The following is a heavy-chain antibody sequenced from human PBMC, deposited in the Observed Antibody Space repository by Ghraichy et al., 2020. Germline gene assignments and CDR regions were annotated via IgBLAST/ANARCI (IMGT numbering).Heavy chain of an antibody. Sequence: GGSLRLSCVTSGFNFNDQAMSWVRQVPGKGLEWVSGVTGDDTYYAESVKGRFTISRGPSKNTLSLEMNSLKTEDTAIYYCATDQGYTSVFAAWGQGTLVTV. V-gene: IGHV3-23*01. D-gene: IGHD3-16*02. CDR3: ATDQGYTSVFAA. CDR2: VTGDDT. CDR1: GFNFNDQA. J-gene: IGHJ4*02.